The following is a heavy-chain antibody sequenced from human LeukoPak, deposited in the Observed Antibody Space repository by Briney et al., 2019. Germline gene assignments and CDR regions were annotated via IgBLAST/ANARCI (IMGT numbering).Heavy chain of an antibody. D-gene: IGHD3-10*01. Sequence: ASVKVSCKASGYTFTSYDINWVRQATGQGLEWMGWMNPNSGNTGCAHKFQGRVTMTRNTSISTAYMELSSLRSEDTAVYYCARVVRGITYYYYGMDVWGQGTTVTVS. CDR1: GYTFTSYD. CDR2: MNPNSGNT. V-gene: IGHV1-8*01. CDR3: ARVVRGITYYYYGMDV. J-gene: IGHJ6*02.